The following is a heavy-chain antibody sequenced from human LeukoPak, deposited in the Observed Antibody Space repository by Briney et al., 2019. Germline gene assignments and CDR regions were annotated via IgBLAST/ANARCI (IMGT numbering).Heavy chain of an antibody. CDR2: ISGSGGST. J-gene: IGHJ5*02. V-gene: IGHV3-23*01. Sequence: GGTLRLSCAASGFTFSSYGMSWVRQAPGKGLEWVSAISGSGGSTYYADSVKGRFTISRDNSKNTLYLQMNSLRAEDTAVYYCAATLYDYVWGSYRAEDWFDPWGQGTLVTVSS. D-gene: IGHD3-16*02. CDR3: AATLYDYVWGSYRAEDWFDP. CDR1: GFTFSSYG.